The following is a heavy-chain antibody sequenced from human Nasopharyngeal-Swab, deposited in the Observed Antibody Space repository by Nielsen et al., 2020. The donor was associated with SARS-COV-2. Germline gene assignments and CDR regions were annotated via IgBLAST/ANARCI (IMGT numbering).Heavy chain of an antibody. V-gene: IGHV3-30*18. Sequence: WIRQPPGKGLEWVAFISYDGSNKYYADSVKGRFTISRDNSKNTLYLQMNSLRAEDTAVYYCAKGGYSGYDPLGMDDWGQGTTVTVSS. CDR2: ISYDGSNK. J-gene: IGHJ6*02. CDR3: AKGGYSGYDPLGMDD. D-gene: IGHD5-12*01.